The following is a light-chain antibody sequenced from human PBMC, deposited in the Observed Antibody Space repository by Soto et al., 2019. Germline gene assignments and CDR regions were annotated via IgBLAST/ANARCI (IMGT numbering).Light chain of an antibody. CDR1: QTIRSS. CDR3: QYYMSSPT. V-gene: IGKV3-15*01. Sequence: EMVMTQSPATLSVSPGEGATLSCRASQTIRSSCSAWYQQNPGPAPRLLIFGASTRVAGIPGRFSGSGSGTEFSLTISMLQSDVFAFYYYQYYMSSPTFGQGTRLEIK. J-gene: IGKJ5*01. CDR2: GAS.